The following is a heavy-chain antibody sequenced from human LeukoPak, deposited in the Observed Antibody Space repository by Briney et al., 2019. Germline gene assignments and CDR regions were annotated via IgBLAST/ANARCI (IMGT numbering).Heavy chain of an antibody. CDR1: GFTLSSYG. Sequence: GGSLRVSCAASGFTLSSYGMSWVRQAPGKGLDWVSAISGSDSNTYYADSVKGRFTISRDNSKNTLYLQMNSLRAEDTAKYYCAKRREGAFDYWGQGILVTVSS. D-gene: IGHD1-26*01. CDR3: AKRREGAFDY. V-gene: IGHV3-23*01. CDR2: ISGSDSNT. J-gene: IGHJ4*02.